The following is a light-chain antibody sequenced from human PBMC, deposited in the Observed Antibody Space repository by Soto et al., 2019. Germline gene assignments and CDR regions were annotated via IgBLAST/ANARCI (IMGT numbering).Light chain of an antibody. V-gene: IGLV2-23*02. Sequence: QSALTQPASVSGSPGQSITISCTGTSSDVGSYNLVSWYQQLPGKAPKLIIYEVNERPSGISDRFSGSKSGNTASLTISGLQGEDEADYYFCSYVVSSILMFGGGTKLTVL. J-gene: IGLJ3*02. CDR2: EVN. CDR3: CSYVVSSILM. CDR1: SSDVGSYNL.